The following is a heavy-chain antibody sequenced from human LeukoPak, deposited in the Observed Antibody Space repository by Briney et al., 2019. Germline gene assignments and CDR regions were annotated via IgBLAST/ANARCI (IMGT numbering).Heavy chain of an antibody. CDR1: GGSISSYY. V-gene: IGHV4-59*01. Sequence: PSETLSLTCTVSGGSISSYYWSWIRQPPRKGLEWIGYIYYSGSTNYNPSLKSRVTISVDTSKNQFSLKLSSVTAADTAVYYCARAYSSSWYPPVDVWGQGTTVTVSS. CDR2: IYYSGST. J-gene: IGHJ6*02. CDR3: ARAYSSSWYPPVDV. D-gene: IGHD6-13*01.